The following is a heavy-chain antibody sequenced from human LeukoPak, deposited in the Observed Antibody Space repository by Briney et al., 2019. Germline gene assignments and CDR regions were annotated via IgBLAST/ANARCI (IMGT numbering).Heavy chain of an antibody. CDR3: ASATSGKNWYFDL. CDR2: IYSGGVT. J-gene: IGHJ2*01. V-gene: IGHV3-53*01. CDR1: GFTVSSNY. D-gene: IGHD5-12*01. Sequence: PGGSLRLSCAASGFTVSSNYMTWVRQAPGKGLEWVPFIYSGGVTYYADSVKGRFTISRDNFKNTLYLQMNSLRAEDTAMYYCASATSGKNWYFDLWGRGTLVTVSS.